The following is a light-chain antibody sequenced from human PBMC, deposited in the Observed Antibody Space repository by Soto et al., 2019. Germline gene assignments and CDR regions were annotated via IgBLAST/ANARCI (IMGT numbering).Light chain of an antibody. V-gene: IGKV1-39*01. J-gene: IGKJ1*01. CDR2: AAS. CDR3: QQSYSIPWT. Sequence: DIQMTQSPSSLSASIGDRVTITCRASQSVSNFLNWYQQKPGEAPKLLIYAASRLQSGVSSRFSGSGSATDFTLTIRRLQPEDFATYYCQQSYSIPWTFGQGTKVEIK. CDR1: QSVSNF.